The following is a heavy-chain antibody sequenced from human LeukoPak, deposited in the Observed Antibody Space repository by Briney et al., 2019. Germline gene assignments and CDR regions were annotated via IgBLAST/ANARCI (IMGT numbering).Heavy chain of an antibody. CDR1: GVTVRTSY. CDR3: ARAAGAGDWYFDV. CDR2: IYTGGST. J-gene: IGHJ2*01. Sequence: GGSLTLSCAASGVTVRTSYMSWVRQTPGKGLEWVSVIYTGGSTDYPGSVKDRFTITRDISKDKIFLQMNDLRAEDTGVYYCARAAGAGDWYFDVWGRGTLVTVSS. D-gene: IGHD6-19*01. V-gene: IGHV3-66*01.